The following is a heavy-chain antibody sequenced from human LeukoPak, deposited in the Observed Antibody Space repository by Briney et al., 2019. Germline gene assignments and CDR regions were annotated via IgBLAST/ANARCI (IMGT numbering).Heavy chain of an antibody. Sequence: PGGSLRLSCAASVFTFTKYWMTWVRQAPGKGQEWVGNIKQDGSDKNYMDSVKGRFTISRDNTKNSVYLQMSSLRAEDTAVYYCAREVWGPEYWGQGTLVTVSS. V-gene: IGHV3-7*01. CDR2: IKQDGSDK. CDR1: VFTFTKYW. J-gene: IGHJ4*02. CDR3: AREVWGPEY. D-gene: IGHD1-14*01.